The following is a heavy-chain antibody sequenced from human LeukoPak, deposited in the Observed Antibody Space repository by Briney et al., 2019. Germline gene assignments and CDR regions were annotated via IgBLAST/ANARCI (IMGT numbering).Heavy chain of an antibody. V-gene: IGHV3-23*01. Sequence: GGSLRLSCAASGFTFSSYAMSWVRQAPGKGLEWVSAISGSGGSTYYADSVKGRFTISRDNSKNTLYLHMSSLRAEDTAVYYCPGGKNFGYFDLWGRGTLVTVSS. CDR2: ISGSGGST. CDR3: PGGKNFGYFDL. D-gene: IGHD2/OR15-2a*01. J-gene: IGHJ2*01. CDR1: GFTFSSYA.